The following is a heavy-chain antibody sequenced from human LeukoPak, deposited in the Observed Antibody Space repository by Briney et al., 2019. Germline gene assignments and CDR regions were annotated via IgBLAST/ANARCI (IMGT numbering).Heavy chain of an antibody. D-gene: IGHD1-26*01. CDR3: ARYSGSYYFDY. V-gene: IGHV4-30-2*01. J-gene: IGHJ4*02. CDR2: IYHSGST. Sequence: SERLSLTRAVSGGSISSGGYSWSCIRQPPGEGLGWIGYIYHSGSTYSNPSRKSRVTISVDRSKNQFSLKLSSVTAADTAVYYCARYSGSYYFDYWGQGTLVTVSS. CDR1: GGSISSGGYS.